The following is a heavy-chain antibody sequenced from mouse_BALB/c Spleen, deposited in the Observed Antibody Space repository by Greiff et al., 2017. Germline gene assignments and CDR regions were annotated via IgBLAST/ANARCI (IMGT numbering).Heavy chain of an antibody. Sequence: EVQVVESGGGLVQPGGSLRLSCATSGFTFTDYYMSWVRQPPGKALEWLGFIRNKANGYTTEYSASVKGRFTISRDNSQSILYLQMNTLRAEDSATYYCARDEYGNHWYFDVWGAGTTVTVSS. J-gene: IGHJ1*01. CDR2: IRNKANGYTT. CDR1: GFTFTDYY. CDR3: ARDEYGNHWYFDV. V-gene: IGHV7-3*02. D-gene: IGHD2-10*02.